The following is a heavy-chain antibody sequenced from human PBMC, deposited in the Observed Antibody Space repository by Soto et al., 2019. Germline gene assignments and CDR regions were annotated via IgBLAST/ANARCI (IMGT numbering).Heavy chain of an antibody. Sequence: SETLSLTCTVSGGSVSSGSYYWSWIRQPPGKGLEWIGCIYYSGSTNYNPSLKSRVTISVDTSKNQFSLKLDSVTAADTAVYFCERHSIWLLLSDYWGQGSLVTVSS. CDR1: GGSVSSGSYY. V-gene: IGHV4-61*01. J-gene: IGHJ4*02. D-gene: IGHD3-22*01. CDR2: IYYSGST. CDR3: ERHSIWLLLSDY.